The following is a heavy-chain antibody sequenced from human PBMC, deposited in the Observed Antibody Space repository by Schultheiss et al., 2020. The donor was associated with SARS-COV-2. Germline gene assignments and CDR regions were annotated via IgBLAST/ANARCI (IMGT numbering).Heavy chain of an antibody. CDR3: ARDRMDV. V-gene: IGHV4-34*09. Sequence: SQTLSLTCAVYGGSFSGYYWSWIRQPPGKGLEWIGEINHSGSTNYNPSLKSRVTISVDTSKNQFSLKLSSVTAADTAVYYCARDRMDVWGQGTTVTVSS. CDR1: GGSFSGYY. J-gene: IGHJ6*02. CDR2: INHSGST.